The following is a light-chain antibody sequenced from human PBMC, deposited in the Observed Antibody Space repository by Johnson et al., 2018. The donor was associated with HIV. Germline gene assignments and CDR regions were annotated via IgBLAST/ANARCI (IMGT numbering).Light chain of an antibody. CDR1: SSNIGDNY. CDR2: ENN. V-gene: IGLV1-51*02. J-gene: IGLJ1*01. CDR3: GTWDSSLSEGV. Sequence: QSVLTQPPSVSAVPGQKVTISCSGSSSNIGDNYVSWYQQLPGTAPKLLIYENNNRPSVIPDRLSGSKSGTSATLGITGLQTGDEADYYCGTWDSSLSEGVFGTGTKVTVL.